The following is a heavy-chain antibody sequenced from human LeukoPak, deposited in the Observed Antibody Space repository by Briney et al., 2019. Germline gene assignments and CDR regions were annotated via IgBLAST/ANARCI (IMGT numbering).Heavy chain of an antibody. V-gene: IGHV3-53*01. CDR2: IYSGGST. CDR1: GFTFSSNY. CDR3: ARGGNYYDSSGYYPYYYGMDV. J-gene: IGHJ6*02. D-gene: IGHD3-22*01. Sequence: GGSLRLSCAASGFTFSSNYMSWVRQAPGKGLEWVSVIYSGGSTYYADSVKGRFTISRDNSKNTLYLQMNSLRAEDTAVYYCARGGNYYDSSGYYPYYYGMDVWGQGTTVTVSS.